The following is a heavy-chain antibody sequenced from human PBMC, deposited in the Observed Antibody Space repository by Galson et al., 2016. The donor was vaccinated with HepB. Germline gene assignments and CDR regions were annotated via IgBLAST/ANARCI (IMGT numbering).Heavy chain of an antibody. V-gene: IGHV3-23*01. CDR3: AKDRYGAHPDYFDY. Sequence: SLRLSCAASGFTFSSYAMTWVRQAPGKGLEWVSGITTSGDRTLSADSVKGRFTVSRDNSKNTLFLQMNGLRAEDTAVYYCAKDRYGAHPDYFDYWGQGTLVTVSS. CDR1: GFTFSSYA. D-gene: IGHD4/OR15-4a*01. J-gene: IGHJ4*02. CDR2: ITTSGDRT.